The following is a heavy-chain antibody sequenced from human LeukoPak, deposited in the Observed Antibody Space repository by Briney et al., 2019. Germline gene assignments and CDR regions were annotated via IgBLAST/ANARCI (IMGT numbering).Heavy chain of an antibody. CDR1: GFSFSSYS. J-gene: IGHJ5*02. Sequence: GGSLRLSCAASGFSFSSYSMNWVRQAPGKGLEWVSYISSSSSTIYYADSVKGRFTISRDNAKNSLYLQMNSLGAEDTAVFYCARPRVGATGWFDPWGQGTLVTVSS. CDR3: ARPRVGATGWFDP. V-gene: IGHV3-48*01. CDR2: ISSSSSTI. D-gene: IGHD1-26*01.